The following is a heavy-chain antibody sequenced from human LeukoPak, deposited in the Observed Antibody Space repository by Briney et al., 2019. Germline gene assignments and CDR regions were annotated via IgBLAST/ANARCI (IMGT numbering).Heavy chain of an antibody. V-gene: IGHV3-9*01. CDR2: ISWNSGSI. D-gene: IGHD3-10*01. J-gene: IGHJ6*02. CDR3: ASSATGGAGNYYYYGMDV. CDR1: GFTFDDYA. Sequence: GGSLRLSCAASGFTFDDYAMHWVRQAPGKGLEWVSGISWNSGSIGYADSVKGRFTISRDNAKNSLYLQMNSLRAEDTALYYCASSATGGAGNYYYYGMDVWGQGTTVPVSS.